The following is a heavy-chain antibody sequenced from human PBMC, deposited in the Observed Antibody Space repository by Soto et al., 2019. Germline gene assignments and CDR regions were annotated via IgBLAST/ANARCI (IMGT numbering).Heavy chain of an antibody. V-gene: IGHV1-8*01. J-gene: IGHJ4*02. D-gene: IGHD1-26*01. Sequence: QVQLVQSGAEVKKPGASVRVSCKASGYTFTNYDINWVRQATGQGLEWMGWMNPNNGNTGYAQKFQGRVTMTRDTSISTAYTELSSLRSEDTAVYYCARFVRHQLPTIDYWGQGALVTVSS. CDR1: GYTFTNYD. CDR3: ARFVRHQLPTIDY. CDR2: MNPNNGNT.